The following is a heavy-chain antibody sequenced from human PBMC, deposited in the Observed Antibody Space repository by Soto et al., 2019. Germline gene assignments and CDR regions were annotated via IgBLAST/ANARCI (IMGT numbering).Heavy chain of an antibody. J-gene: IGHJ4*02. CDR1: GFTFSGSA. V-gene: IGHV3-73*02. Sequence: EVQLVESGGGLVQPGGSLKLSCAASGFTFSGSAMHWVRQASGKGLEWVGRIRSKANSYATAYAASVKGRFTISRDDSKNTAYLQMNSLKTEDTAVHYCTRPHDYGDYWGQGTLVTVSS. CDR3: TRPHDYGDY. CDR2: IRSKANSYAT.